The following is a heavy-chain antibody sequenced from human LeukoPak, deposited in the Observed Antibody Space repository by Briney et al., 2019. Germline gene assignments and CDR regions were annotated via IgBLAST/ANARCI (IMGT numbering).Heavy chain of an antibody. CDR3: ARDPGYDAFDI. CDR2: IWYDGSNK. J-gene: IGHJ3*02. V-gene: IGHV3-33*01. CDR1: GFTFSSYG. D-gene: IGHD3-22*01. Sequence: PGGSLRLSCAASGFTFSSYGMHWVRQAPGKGLEWVAVIWYDGSNKYYADSVKGRFTISRDNSKNTLYLQMNSLRAEDTAVYYCARDPGYDAFDIWGQGTMVTVPS.